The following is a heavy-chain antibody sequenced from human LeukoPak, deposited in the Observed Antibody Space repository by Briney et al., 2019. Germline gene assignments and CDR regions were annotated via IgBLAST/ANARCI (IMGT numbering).Heavy chain of an antibody. CDR3: AKYLTARGPPYALDV. J-gene: IGHJ6*02. CDR2: IGSTSTFI. Sequence: GGSLRLSCAASGFTFTSYTMNWVRQAPGKGLEWVSSIGSTSTFIHYTDSVKGRFTISRDNSKNTLYLQMNSLRAEDTAVYYCAKYLTARGPPYALDVWGQGTTVTVSS. CDR1: GFTFTSYT. D-gene: IGHD1-14*01. V-gene: IGHV3-21*04.